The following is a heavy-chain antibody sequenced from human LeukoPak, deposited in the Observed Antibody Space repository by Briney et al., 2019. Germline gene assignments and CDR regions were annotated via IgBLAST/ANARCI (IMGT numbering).Heavy chain of an antibody. V-gene: IGHV1-2*02. CDR3: ARDAHNGYEFHDWFDP. D-gene: IGHD5-12*01. CDR1: GYTFTDYY. J-gene: IGHJ5*02. Sequence: ASVKVSCKASGYTFTDYYIHWVRQAPGQGLEWMGWINPNSGGTKYAQKFQGRVTMTMDTSISTAYMEMSRLTSDDTAVYYCARDAHNGYEFHDWFDPWGQGALVTVSS. CDR2: INPNSGGT.